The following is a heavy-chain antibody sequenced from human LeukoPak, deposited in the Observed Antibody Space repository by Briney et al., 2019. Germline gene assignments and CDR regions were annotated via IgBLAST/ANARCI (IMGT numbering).Heavy chain of an antibody. CDR3: ARLKYSGSYPADY. Sequence: SETLSLTCTVSGGSISSSSYYWGWIRQPPRKGLEWIGSIYYSGSTYYNPSLKSRVTISVDTSKNQFSLKLSSVTAADTAVYYCARLKYSGSYPADYWGQGTLVTVSS. CDR2: IYYSGST. CDR1: GGSISSSSYY. V-gene: IGHV4-39*01. D-gene: IGHD1-26*01. J-gene: IGHJ4*02.